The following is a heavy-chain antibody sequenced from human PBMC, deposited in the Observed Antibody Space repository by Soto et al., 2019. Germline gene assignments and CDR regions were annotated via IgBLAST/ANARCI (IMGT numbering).Heavy chain of an antibody. CDR3: ARAPIGPNDY. CDR2: INSDGSST. Sequence: EVQLVESGGGLVQPGGSLRLSCVASGITFSSYWMHWVRQAPGKGLVWVSRINSDGSSTNYADSVKGRFTISRDNAKNTLYLQMNSLRAEDTAVYYCARAPIGPNDYWGQGTLVTVSS. V-gene: IGHV3-74*01. D-gene: IGHD2-15*01. J-gene: IGHJ4*02. CDR1: GITFSSYW.